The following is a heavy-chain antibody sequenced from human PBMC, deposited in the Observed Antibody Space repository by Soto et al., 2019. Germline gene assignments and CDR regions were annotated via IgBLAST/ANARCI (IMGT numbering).Heavy chain of an antibody. CDR1: GFTFSSYA. CDR3: AKDQGSSWYEIDY. Sequence: GGSLRLSCAFSGFTFSSYAMIWVRQAPGKGLEWVSGISGSGGSTYYADSVKGRFTISRDNSKNTLYLQMNSLRAEDTAVYYCAKDQGSSWYEIDYWGQGTLVTVSS. CDR2: ISGSGGST. J-gene: IGHJ4*02. V-gene: IGHV3-23*01. D-gene: IGHD6-13*01.